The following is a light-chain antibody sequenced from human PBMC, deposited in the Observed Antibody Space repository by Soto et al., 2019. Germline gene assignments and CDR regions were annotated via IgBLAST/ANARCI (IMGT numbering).Light chain of an antibody. V-gene: IGKV3-20*01. CDR3: QQYGSSPPSST. Sequence: EIVITQSPTTLSLSPPDRSTLSCMAIQSVSSNLAWYQQNPGQAPRLLIYGASTRATGIPARFSGSGSGADFTLTISRLEPEDFAVYYCQQYGSSPPSSTFGQGTRLEI. CDR1: QSVSSN. CDR2: GAS. J-gene: IGKJ5*01.